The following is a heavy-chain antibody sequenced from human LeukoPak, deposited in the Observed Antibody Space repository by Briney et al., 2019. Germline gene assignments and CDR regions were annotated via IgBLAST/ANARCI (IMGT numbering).Heavy chain of an antibody. V-gene: IGHV1-8*03. CDR3: ARRGLVAGIYDLVYGFDL. D-gene: IGHD3/OR15-3a*01. J-gene: IGHJ3*01. CDR1: GYTFTSYD. Sequence: ASVKVSCKASGYTFTSYDINWVRQATGQGLEWMGWMNPNSGNTGYPQKFQGRVTITQNSSVTTVYMELSSLTSEDTAVYYCARRGLVAGIYDLVYGFDLWGQGTMVTVSS. CDR2: MNPNSGNT.